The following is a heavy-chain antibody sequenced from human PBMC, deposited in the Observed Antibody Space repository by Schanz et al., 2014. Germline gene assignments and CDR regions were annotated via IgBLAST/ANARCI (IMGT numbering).Heavy chain of an antibody. CDR3: ARDRRNADLDY. CDR1: GFGFSSYS. D-gene: IGHD1-1*01. V-gene: IGHV3-48*01. Sequence: EVELVESGGGVVQPGRSLRLSCAASGFGFSSYSMNWVRQAPGKGLEWVSYISGSSRTIYYADSMKGRFTVSRDNAENALYLQMNSLRAEDTGLYFCARDRRNADLDYWGQGTLVTVSS. J-gene: IGHJ4*02. CDR2: ISGSSRTI.